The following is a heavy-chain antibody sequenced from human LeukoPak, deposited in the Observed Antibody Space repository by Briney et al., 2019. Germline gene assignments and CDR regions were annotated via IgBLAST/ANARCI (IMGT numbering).Heavy chain of an antibody. D-gene: IGHD3-22*01. CDR1: GYTFTSYG. Sequence: ASVKVSCKASGYTFTSYGISWVRQAPGQGLEWMGWISAYNGNTNYAQKLQGRVTMTTDTSTSTAYMELRSLRSDDTAVYYCARDPGYYDSSGYYGLDYWGQGTLVTFSS. CDR3: ARDPGYYDSSGYYGLDY. V-gene: IGHV1-18*01. J-gene: IGHJ4*02. CDR2: ISAYNGNT.